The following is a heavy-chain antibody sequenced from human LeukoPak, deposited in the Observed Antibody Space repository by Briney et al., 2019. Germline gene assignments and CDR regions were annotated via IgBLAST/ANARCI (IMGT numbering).Heavy chain of an antibody. Sequence: GESLRLSCAASGLSFSSYAMHWVRQPPGKGLEWVAVISYDGSNKYYADSVKGRFTISRDNSKNTLYLQMNSLRAEDTAVYYCARASRISRGGYNWFDPWGQGTLVTVSS. J-gene: IGHJ5*02. V-gene: IGHV3-30*01. CDR2: ISYDGSNK. CDR3: ARASRISRGGYNWFDP. D-gene: IGHD4-23*01. CDR1: GLSFSSYA.